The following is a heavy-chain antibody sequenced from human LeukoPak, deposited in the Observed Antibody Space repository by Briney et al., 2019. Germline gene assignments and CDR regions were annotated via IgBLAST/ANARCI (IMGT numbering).Heavy chain of an antibody. Sequence: SETLSLTCTVSGGSISSGSYYWSWIRQPAGKGLEWIGRIYTSGSTNYNPSLKSRVTISVDTSKSQFSLKLSSVTAAETAVYYCARTQAHYYDSSGYPGDYGMDVWGQGTTVTVSS. CDR3: ARTQAHYYDSSGYPGDYGMDV. V-gene: IGHV4-61*02. CDR2: IYTSGST. J-gene: IGHJ6*02. D-gene: IGHD3-22*01. CDR1: GGSISSGSYY.